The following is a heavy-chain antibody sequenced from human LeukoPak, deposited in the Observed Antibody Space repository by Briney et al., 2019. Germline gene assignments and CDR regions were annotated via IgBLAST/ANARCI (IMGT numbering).Heavy chain of an antibody. V-gene: IGHV3-13*05. CDR2: IDTGGYP. CDR1: GFTFSTYD. CDR3: AKDREVAPSYFDS. Sequence: HTGGSLRLSCAASGFTFSTYDMHWVRQPPGKGLEWVSAIDTGGYPYYPASVKGRFTISRENAKNSVYLHMNSLRAEDTAVYYCAKDREVAPSYFDSWGQGTLVTVSS. D-gene: IGHD5-12*01. J-gene: IGHJ4*02.